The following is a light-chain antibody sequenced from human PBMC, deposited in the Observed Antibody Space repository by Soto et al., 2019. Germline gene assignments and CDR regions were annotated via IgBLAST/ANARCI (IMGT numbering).Light chain of an antibody. CDR1: SSDVGGYNY. CDR2: EVS. CDR3: SSYTSSSPYV. V-gene: IGLV2-14*01. J-gene: IGLJ1*01. Sequence: QSALTPPASVSGSPGQSITISCTGTSSDVGGYNYVSWYQHHPGKAPKLIIYEVSNRPSGVSNRFSGSKSGNTASLTISGLQAEDEAVYSCSSYTSSSPYVFGTGTKVTVL.